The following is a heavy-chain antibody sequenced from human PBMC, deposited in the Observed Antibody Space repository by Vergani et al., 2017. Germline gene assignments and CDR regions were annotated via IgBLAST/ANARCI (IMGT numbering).Heavy chain of an antibody. CDR1: GYTFTSYD. D-gene: IGHD4-11*01. J-gene: IGHJ5*02. Sequence: QVQLVQSGAEVKKPGASVKVSCKASGYTFTSYDINWVRQATGQGLEWMGWMNPNSGNTGYAQKFQGRVTMTRNTSISTAYMELSSLRSEDTAVYYCARDHSYSNYDRYWFDPWGQGTLVTVSS. CDR2: MNPNSGNT. CDR3: ARDHSYSNYDRYWFDP. V-gene: IGHV1-8*01.